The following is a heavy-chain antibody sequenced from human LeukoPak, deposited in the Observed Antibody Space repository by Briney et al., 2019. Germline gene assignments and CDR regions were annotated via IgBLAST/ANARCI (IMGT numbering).Heavy chain of an antibody. V-gene: IGHV1-8*02. CDR3: AREGAMPDY. CDR1: GGTLSSYA. Sequence: ASVKVSCKASGGTLSSYAINWVRQATGQGLEWMGWMNPNSGNTGYAQKFQGRVTMTRNTSISTAYMELSSLRSEDTAVYYCAREGAMPDYWGQGTLVTVSS. J-gene: IGHJ4*02. D-gene: IGHD2-2*01. CDR2: MNPNSGNT.